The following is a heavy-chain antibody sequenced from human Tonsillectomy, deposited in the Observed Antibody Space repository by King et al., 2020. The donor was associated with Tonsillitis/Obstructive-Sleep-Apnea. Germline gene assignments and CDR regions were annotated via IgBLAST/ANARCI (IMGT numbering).Heavy chain of an antibody. D-gene: IGHD3-22*01. Sequence: VQLVESGGGLIQPGGSLRLSCAASGFTFSSFEMTWVRQAPGKGLEWVSYISSSGNIIYCADSVKGRFTISRDNAKNSLYLQMNSLRAEDTAVYYCARDFGYDSSGGLDYWGQGTLVTVSS. V-gene: IGHV3-48*03. CDR2: ISSSGNII. CDR1: GFTFSSFE. CDR3: ARDFGYDSSGGLDY. J-gene: IGHJ4*02.